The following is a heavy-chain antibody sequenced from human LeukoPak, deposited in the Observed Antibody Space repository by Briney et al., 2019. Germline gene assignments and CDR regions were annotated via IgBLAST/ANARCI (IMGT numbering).Heavy chain of an antibody. CDR2: IYPGDSDT. CDR3: AGSRSHFDY. V-gene: IGHV5-51*01. Sequence: GESLKSSCKGSGYSFPSYWVGWVRQMPGKGLEWMGIIYPGDSDTRYCPSFQGQVTIPADKSISTSYLQWSSLKASDTAMYYCAGSRSHFDYWGQGTLVTVSS. J-gene: IGHJ4*02. CDR1: GYSFPSYW.